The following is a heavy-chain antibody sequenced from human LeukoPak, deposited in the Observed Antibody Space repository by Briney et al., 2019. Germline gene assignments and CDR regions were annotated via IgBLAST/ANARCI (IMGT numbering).Heavy chain of an antibody. J-gene: IGHJ3*02. CDR2: ISSDGSST. CDR1: GFTFSSYW. D-gene: IGHD1-26*01. Sequence: PGGSLRLSCAASGFTFSSYWMHWVRQAPGKGLVWVSRISSDGSSTSYADSVKGRFTISRDNAKNTLYLQMNSLRAEDTAVYHCARTTGSKNAFDTWGQGTIVTVSS. V-gene: IGHV3-74*01. CDR3: ARTTGSKNAFDT.